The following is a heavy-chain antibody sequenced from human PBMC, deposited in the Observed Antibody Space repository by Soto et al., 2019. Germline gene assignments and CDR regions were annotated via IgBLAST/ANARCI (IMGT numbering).Heavy chain of an antibody. CDR3: TSGWFGEFVYYFDY. V-gene: IGHV1-18*01. D-gene: IGHD3-10*01. J-gene: IGHJ4*02. CDR1: GYTFTSYG. Sequence: QVQLVQSGAEVKKPGASVKVSCKASGYTFTSYGISWVRQAPGQGLEWMGWISVYNGNTNYAQKLQGRVTMTTDTSTSTAYMEQMSLRSDDTAVYYCTSGWFGEFVYYFDYWGQGTLVTVSS. CDR2: ISVYNGNT.